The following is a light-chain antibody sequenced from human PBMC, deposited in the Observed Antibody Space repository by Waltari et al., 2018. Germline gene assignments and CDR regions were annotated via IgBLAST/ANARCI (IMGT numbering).Light chain of an antibody. CDR1: QSVSNF. V-gene: IGKV3-11*01. CDR3: QQRTNWPLT. Sequence: EIVLTQSPATLSLSPGERATLSCRASQSVSNFLAWYQQKPGQAPRLLIYDASRRAAGIPARFSGSGSGTDFTLTISRLEPEDFAVFYCQQRTNWPLTFGGGTKLEVK. CDR2: DAS. J-gene: IGKJ4*01.